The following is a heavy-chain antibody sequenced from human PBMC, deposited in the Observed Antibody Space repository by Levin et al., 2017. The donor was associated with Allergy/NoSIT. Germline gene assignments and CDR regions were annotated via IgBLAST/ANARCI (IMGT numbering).Heavy chain of an antibody. CDR3: ARSGGDLYWYFDL. J-gene: IGHJ2*01. D-gene: IGHD2-21*02. CDR2: IYRDGDA. V-gene: IGHV3-53*01. CDR1: GFTVSAHY. Sequence: GALRLSCAASGFTVSAHYMSWVRQAPGKGLEWVSVIYRDGDARYADSMKGRFTISRDNSKNTLYLQMNSLRAEDTAVYYCARSGGDLYWYFDLWGRGTLVTVSS.